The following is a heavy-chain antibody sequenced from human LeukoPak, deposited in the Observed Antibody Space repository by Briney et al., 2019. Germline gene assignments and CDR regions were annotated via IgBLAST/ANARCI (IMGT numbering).Heavy chain of an antibody. D-gene: IGHD3-10*01. Sequence: GGSLRLSCAASGLTFSSYAMSCVRQAPGKGLEWVSFIAGNGGSTYYAESVKGRFTISRDNSKNTLCLQMNSLLADDTAVYYCAKRFGEGEFDYWGHGTLVTVSS. CDR3: AKRFGEGEFDY. V-gene: IGHV3-23*01. CDR2: IAGNGGST. J-gene: IGHJ4*01. CDR1: GLTFSSYA.